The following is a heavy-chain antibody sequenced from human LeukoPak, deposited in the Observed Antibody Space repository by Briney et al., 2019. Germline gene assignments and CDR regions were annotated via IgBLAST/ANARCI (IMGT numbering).Heavy chain of an antibody. V-gene: IGHV3-21*01. J-gene: IGHJ4*02. D-gene: IGHD4-23*01. CDR1: GFTFSNYN. Sequence: PGGSLRLSCAASGFTFSNYNMNWVRQAPGKGLEWVSSISSSGSYIYYADSMQGRFTISRDNAKNSLYLQMNSLRAEDTAVYYCASSPVVTQYNDYWGQGTLVTVSS. CDR2: ISSSGSYI. CDR3: ASSPVVTQYNDY.